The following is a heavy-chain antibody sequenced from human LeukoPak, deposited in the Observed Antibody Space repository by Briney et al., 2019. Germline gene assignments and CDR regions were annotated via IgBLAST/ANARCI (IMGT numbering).Heavy chain of an antibody. V-gene: IGHV3-23*01. D-gene: IGHD6-19*01. CDR2: ISGRGGST. CDR1: GFTFSSYA. J-gene: IGHJ4*02. CDR3: AKYSSGYFDY. Sequence: GGSLRLSCAASGFTFSSYAMSWVRQAPGKGLEWVSGISGRGGSTYYADSVKGRFTISRDNSKNTLYLQMNSLRAEDTAVYYCAKYSSGYFDYWGQGTLVTVSS.